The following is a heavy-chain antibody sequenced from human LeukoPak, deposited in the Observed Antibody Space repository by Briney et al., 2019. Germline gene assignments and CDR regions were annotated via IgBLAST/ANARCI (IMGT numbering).Heavy chain of an antibody. J-gene: IGHJ6*02. Sequence: SETLSLTCTVSGGSISSGDYYWSWIRQPPGKGLEWIGYIYYSGSTYYNPSLKSRVTISVDTSKNQFSLKLSSVTAADTAVYYCARDAGYDFWSGTPGRDVWGQGPTVTFSS. CDR3: ARDAGYDFWSGTPGRDV. D-gene: IGHD3-3*01. V-gene: IGHV4-30-4*01. CDR1: GGSISSGDYY. CDR2: IYYSGST.